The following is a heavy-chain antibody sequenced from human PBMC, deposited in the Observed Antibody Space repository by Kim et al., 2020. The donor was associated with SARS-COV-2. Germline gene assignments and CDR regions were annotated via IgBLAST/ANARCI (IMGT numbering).Heavy chain of an antibody. CDR2: IKQDGSEK. J-gene: IGHJ6*02. D-gene: IGHD3-10*01. Sequence: GGSLRLSCAASGFTFSSYWMSWVRQAPGKGLEWVANIKQDGSEKYYVDSVKGRFTISRDNAKNSLYLQMNSLRAEDTAVYYCARTRGPLWTYGSGSLYDYYYGMDVWGQGTTVTVSS. V-gene: IGHV3-7*01. CDR3: ARTRGPLWTYGSGSLYDYYYGMDV. CDR1: GFTFSSYW.